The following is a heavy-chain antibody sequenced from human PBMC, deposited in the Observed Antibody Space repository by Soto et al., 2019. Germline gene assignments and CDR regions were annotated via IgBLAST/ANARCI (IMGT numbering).Heavy chain of an antibody. V-gene: IGHV4-30-4*01. CDR3: ARTIYYYYYMDV. J-gene: IGHJ6*03. D-gene: IGHD3-10*01. CDR2: IYYSGST. CDR1: GGSISSVCYY. Sequence: SATLCLTCTVCGGSISSVCYYWSWIRQPPGKGLEWIGYIYYSGSTYYNPSLKSRVTISVDTSKNQFSLKLSSVTAADTAVYYCARTIYYYYYMDVWGKGTTVTVSS.